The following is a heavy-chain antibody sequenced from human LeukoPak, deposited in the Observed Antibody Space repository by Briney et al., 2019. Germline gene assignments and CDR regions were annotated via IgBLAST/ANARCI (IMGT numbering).Heavy chain of an antibody. CDR3: AKVKLWFGELLPRDY. J-gene: IGHJ4*02. CDR2: IRSSGSTT. CDR1: GFTFSSYA. V-gene: IGHV3-23*01. Sequence: GGSLRLSCAASGFTFSSYAMSWVRQAPGKGLEWVPAIRSSGSTTYYADSVKGRFTISRDNSKNTLYLQMNSLRAEDTAVYYCAKVKLWFGELLPRDYWGQGTLVTVSS. D-gene: IGHD3-10*01.